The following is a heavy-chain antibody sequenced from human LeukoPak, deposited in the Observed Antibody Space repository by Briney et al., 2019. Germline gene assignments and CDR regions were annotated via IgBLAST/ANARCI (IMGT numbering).Heavy chain of an antibody. Sequence: PGGSLRLSCAASGFTVSSNYMSWVRQAPGKGLEWMGIIYPGDSGPTYSPSFQGQVTISVDKSINTAYLQWSSLQASDTAMYYCGMSGDRVPLQDDVFDVWGQGTMVTVST. CDR2: IYPGDSGP. V-gene: IGHV5-51*01. J-gene: IGHJ3*01. CDR1: GFTVSSNY. D-gene: IGHD1-26*01. CDR3: GMSGDRVPLQDDVFDV.